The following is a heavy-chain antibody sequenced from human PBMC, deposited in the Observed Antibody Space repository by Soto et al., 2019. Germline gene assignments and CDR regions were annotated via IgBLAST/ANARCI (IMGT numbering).Heavy chain of an antibody. V-gene: IGHV4-39*01. Sequence: PSETLSLTCTVSGVSMSSSSYYWGWIRQPPGKGLEWIGTIYYSGSTYYNPSLKSRVTISRDTSKNQFSLKLSSVTAADTAVYYCATWRPDGMDFWGQGTTVTVSS. J-gene: IGHJ6*02. D-gene: IGHD6-25*01. CDR2: IYYSGST. CDR1: GVSMSSSSYY. CDR3: ATWRPDGMDF.